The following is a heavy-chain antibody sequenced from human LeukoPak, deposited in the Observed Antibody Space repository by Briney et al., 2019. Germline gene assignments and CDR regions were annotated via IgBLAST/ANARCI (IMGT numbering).Heavy chain of an antibody. Sequence: GGSLRLSCAASGYPFSNYGMDWVGQTPGGGLEGISYISGRATNTEYADSVKARFTISRDNAENTLYLQMDNLRAEDTAVYYCAREGGGYRLFEFWGQGLLVTVSS. D-gene: IGHD2-15*01. CDR2: ISGRATNT. V-gene: IGHV3-48*04. CDR1: GYPFSNYG. J-gene: IGHJ4*02. CDR3: AREGGGYRLFEF.